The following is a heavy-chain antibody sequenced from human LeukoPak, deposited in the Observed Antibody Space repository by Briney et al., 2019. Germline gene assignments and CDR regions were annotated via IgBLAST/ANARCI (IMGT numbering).Heavy chain of an antibody. Sequence: GGSLRLSCAASGFTFSSYAMSWVRQAPGKGLEWVSAISGSGGSTYYADSVKGRFTISRDNSKNTLYLQMNSLRAEDTAVYYCAKDIGWPGYCGGGSCSTDYWGQGTLVTVSS. CDR3: AKDIGWPGYCGGGSCSTDY. D-gene: IGHD2-15*01. CDR2: ISGSGGST. V-gene: IGHV3-23*01. J-gene: IGHJ4*02. CDR1: GFTFSSYA.